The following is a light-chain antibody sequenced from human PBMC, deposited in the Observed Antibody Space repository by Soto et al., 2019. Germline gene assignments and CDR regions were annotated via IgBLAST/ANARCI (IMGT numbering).Light chain of an antibody. CDR1: QSISSW. J-gene: IGKJ4*01. V-gene: IGKV1-5*03. Sequence: DIQMTQSPSTLSASVGDRVTITCRASQSISSWLAWYQQKPGKAPNLLIYKTSSLESGVPSRFSGSGSGKEFTLSVNSLQPDDIATYYCQQYDSYPLTLCGGTKVEIK. CDR2: KTS. CDR3: QQYDSYPLT.